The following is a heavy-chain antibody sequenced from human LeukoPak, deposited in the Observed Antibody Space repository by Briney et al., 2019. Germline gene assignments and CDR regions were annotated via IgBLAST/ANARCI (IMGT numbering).Heavy chain of an antibody. CDR3: ARDTDGSLDY. CDR2: IKQDESAK. J-gene: IGHJ4*02. D-gene: IGHD5-24*01. Sequence: GGCLRLSCAASGCTFSNSWMAWVRQAPGQGLEWVANIKQDESAKHYSDSVKGRFTISRDNAKNSLFLQMNGLRAEDSALYYCARDTDGSLDYWGQGTLVTVSS. V-gene: IGHV3-7*01. CDR1: GCTFSNSW.